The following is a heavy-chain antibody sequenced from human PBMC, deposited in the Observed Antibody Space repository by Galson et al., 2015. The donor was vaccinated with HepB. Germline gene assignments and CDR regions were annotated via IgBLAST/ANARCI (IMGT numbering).Heavy chain of an antibody. CDR1: GYTFTSYA. Sequence: SVKVSCKASGYTFTSYAMHWVRQAPGQRLEWMGWINAGNGNTKYSQKFQSRVTITRDTSASTAYMELSSLRSEDTAVYYCARGRITMIVVVTDDAFDIWGQGTMVTVSS. J-gene: IGHJ3*02. V-gene: IGHV1-3*01. CDR3: ARGRITMIVVVTDDAFDI. D-gene: IGHD3-22*01. CDR2: INAGNGNT.